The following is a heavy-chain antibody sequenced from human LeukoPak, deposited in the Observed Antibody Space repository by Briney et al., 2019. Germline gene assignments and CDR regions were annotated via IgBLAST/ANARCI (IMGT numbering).Heavy chain of an antibody. J-gene: IGHJ5*02. CDR3: ARDRTTSITSVFRGFDP. CDR2: IWYDGSNK. Sequence: SGGSLRLSCAASGFTFSSYGMHWVRQAPGKGLEWVAVIWYDGSNKYYADSVKGRFTISRDNSKNTLYLQMNSLRAEDTAVYYCARDRTTSITSVFRGFDPWGQGTLVTVSS. D-gene: IGHD1-7*01. CDR1: GFTFSSYG. V-gene: IGHV3-33*01.